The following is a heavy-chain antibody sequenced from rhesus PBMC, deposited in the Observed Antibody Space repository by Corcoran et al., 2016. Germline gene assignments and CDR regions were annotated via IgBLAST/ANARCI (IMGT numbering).Heavy chain of an antibody. V-gene: IGHV4-106*01. CDR3: ARVGGIAAGHAEYFEF. J-gene: IGHJ1*01. CDR2: IYGSGGGT. D-gene: IGHD6-13*01. Sequence: QLQLQESGPGLVKPSETLSLTCAVSGGSISDDYYWSWIRQPPGKELEWLGYIYGSGGGTNYNPSLKNRVTISIDTSKNQFSLKLSSVTAADTAVYYCARVGGIAAGHAEYFEFWGQGALVTVSS. CDR1: GGSISDDYY.